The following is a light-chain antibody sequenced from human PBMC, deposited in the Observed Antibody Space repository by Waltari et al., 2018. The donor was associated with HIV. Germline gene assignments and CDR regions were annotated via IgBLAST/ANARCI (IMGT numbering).Light chain of an antibody. V-gene: IGKV1D-13*01. Sequence: QMTQSASSLSASVGERVTIPCRASQVMSSYLNWYQQKPGKAPTVLIYYAKRMESRVPSRCSGSGSGTEFTLTISSLQPEDFAADYCQQYNNLPLTFGGGTKVEIK. CDR1: QVMSSY. CDR2: YAK. CDR3: QQYNNLPLT. J-gene: IGKJ4*01.